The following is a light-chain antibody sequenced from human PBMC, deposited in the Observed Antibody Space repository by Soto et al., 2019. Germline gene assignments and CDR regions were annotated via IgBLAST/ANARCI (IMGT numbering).Light chain of an antibody. CDR2: AAS. V-gene: IGKV1-39*01. CDR1: QSISSY. CDR3: QQRYSTPIT. Sequence: DIQMTQSPSSLSASVGDRVTITCRASQSISSYLNWYQQKPGKAPKLLIYAASSLQSEIPSRFSGSGSGTDFTLTISSLQPEDFATYYCQQRYSTPITFGQGTRLEIK. J-gene: IGKJ5*01.